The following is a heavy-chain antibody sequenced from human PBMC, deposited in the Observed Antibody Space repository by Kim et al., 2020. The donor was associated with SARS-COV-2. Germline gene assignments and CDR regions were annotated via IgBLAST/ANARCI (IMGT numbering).Heavy chain of an antibody. D-gene: IGHD6-13*01. J-gene: IGHJ5*02. Sequence: GESLKISCKGSGYSFTSYWISWVRQMPGKGLEWMGRIDPSDSYTNYSPSFQGHVTISADKSISTAYLQWSSLKASDTAMYYCARHDGGSWYGYNWFDPWGQGTLVTVSS. V-gene: IGHV5-10-1*01. CDR3: ARHDGGSWYGYNWFDP. CDR2: IDPSDSYT. CDR1: GYSFTSYW.